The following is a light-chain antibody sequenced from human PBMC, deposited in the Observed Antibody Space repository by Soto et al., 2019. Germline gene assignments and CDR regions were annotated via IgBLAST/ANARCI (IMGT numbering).Light chain of an antibody. V-gene: IGKV3-11*01. J-gene: IGKJ5*01. CDR1: QSISIY. CDR2: DAS. Sequence: EIVLTQSPATLSLSPGERATLSCRASQSISIYLAWYQQKPGQAPRLLIYDASNRATGIPARFSGSGSGTDFTFTISSLQPEDIATYYCQQYDNLPTFGQGTRLEIK. CDR3: QQYDNLPT.